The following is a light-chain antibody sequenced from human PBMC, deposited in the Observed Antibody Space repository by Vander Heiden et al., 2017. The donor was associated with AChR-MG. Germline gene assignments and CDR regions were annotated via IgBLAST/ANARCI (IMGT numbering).Light chain of an antibody. Sequence: QSALTQPASVSGSPGQSTTISVTGTSSDVGSYNLVSWYQQHPGKAPKLIIYEVSKRPSGISNRFSGSKSGKRASLTISGLQAEDEADYYCCSYAGSYIFYVFGTGTKVTFL. CDR2: EVS. J-gene: IGLJ1*01. CDR3: CSYAGSYIFYV. V-gene: IGLV2-23*02. CDR1: SSDVGSYNL.